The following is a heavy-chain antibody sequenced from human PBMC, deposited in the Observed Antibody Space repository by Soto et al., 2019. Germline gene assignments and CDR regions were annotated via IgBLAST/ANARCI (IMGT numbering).Heavy chain of an antibody. CDR1: VFTFSNYA. V-gene: IGHV3-23*01. CDR3: AKSAAPYDSSGYYCDLYDD. CDR2: FSGSGGTT. D-gene: IGHD3-22*01. J-gene: IGHJ4*02. Sequence: GESLKISCAASVFTFSNYAMSWFRQARGKGLEWVSGFSGSGGTTYYADSVKGRFTVSRDNSKNTLYLQMNSLRAEETAVYYCAKSAAPYDSSGYYCDLYDDWAPGTLVTLSS.